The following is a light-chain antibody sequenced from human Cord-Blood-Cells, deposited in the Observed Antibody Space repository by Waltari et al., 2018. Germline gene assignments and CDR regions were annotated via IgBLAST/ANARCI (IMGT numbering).Light chain of an antibody. CDR1: QSLLHSNGYNY. CDR2: LGS. CDR3: MQALQTPPYT. J-gene: IGKJ2*01. V-gene: IGKV2-28*01. Sequence: DIVMTQSPLSLPVTPGEPASISCRSSQSLLHSNGYNYLDWYLQKQGQSPQLLIYLGSNRASGVPDMFSGSGSGTDFTLKISRVEAEDVGVYYCMQALQTPPYTFGQGTKLEIK.